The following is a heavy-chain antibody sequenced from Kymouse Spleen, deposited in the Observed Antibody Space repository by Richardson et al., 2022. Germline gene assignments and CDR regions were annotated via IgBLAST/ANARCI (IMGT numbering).Heavy chain of an antibody. Sequence: EVQLVESGGGLVKPGGSLRLSCAASGFTFSSYSMNWVRQAPGKGLEWVSSISSSSSYIYYADSVKGRFTISRDNAKNSLYLQMNSLRAEDTAVYYCARAGSGSYLDYYYYGMDVWGQGTTVTVSS. D-gene: IGHD1-26*01. CDR3: ARAGSGSYLDYYYYGMDV. J-gene: IGHJ6*02. V-gene: IGHV3-21*03. CDR1: GFTFSSYS. CDR2: ISSSSSYI.